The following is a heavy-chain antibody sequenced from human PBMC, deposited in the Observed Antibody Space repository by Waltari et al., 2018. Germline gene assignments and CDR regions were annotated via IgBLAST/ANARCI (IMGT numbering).Heavy chain of an antibody. CDR3: AKDFDIAAARGHFDY. CDR2: ISGSGYST. D-gene: IGHD6-13*01. Sequence: EVQLVESGGGLVQPGWSLRLSCAAFGFTFSSSALRWVRKAQGKGVECVSDISGSGYSTYYADSVKGRFTISRDNSKNTLYLQMNSLRAEDTAVYYCAKDFDIAAARGHFDYWGQGTLVTVSS. CDR1: GFTFSSSA. V-gene: IGHV3-23*04. J-gene: IGHJ4*02.